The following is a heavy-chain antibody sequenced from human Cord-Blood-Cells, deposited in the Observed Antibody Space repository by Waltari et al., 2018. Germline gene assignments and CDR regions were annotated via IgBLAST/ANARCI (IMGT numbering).Heavy chain of an antibody. V-gene: IGHV4-34*01. CDR3: ARLGYSSGWYAFDI. CDR1: GGSFSGYY. J-gene: IGHJ3*02. D-gene: IGHD6-19*01. CDR2: IKHSGST. Sequence: QVQLQQWGAGLLKPSETLSLTCAVYGGSFSGYYWSWIRQPPGKGLEWIGEIKHSGSTNSNPSLKSRVTISVDASKNQFSLKLSSVTAADTAVYYCARLGYSSGWYAFDIWGQGTMSPSLQ.